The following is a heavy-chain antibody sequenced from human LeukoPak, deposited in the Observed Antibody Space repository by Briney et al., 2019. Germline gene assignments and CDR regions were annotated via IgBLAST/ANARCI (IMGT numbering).Heavy chain of an antibody. D-gene: IGHD2-21*02. Sequence: GGSLRLSCAASGFTFSTYVVNWVRQAPGKGLEWVAVISYDGSNKYYADSVKGRFTISRDNSKNTLYLQMNSLRAEDTAVYYCAKCGGDCYSGFDPWGQGTLVTVSS. CDR3: AKCGGDCYSGFDP. CDR1: GFTFSTYV. CDR2: ISYDGSNK. J-gene: IGHJ5*02. V-gene: IGHV3-30*18.